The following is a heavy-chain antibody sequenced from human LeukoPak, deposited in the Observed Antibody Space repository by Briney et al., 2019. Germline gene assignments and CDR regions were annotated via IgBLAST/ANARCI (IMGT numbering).Heavy chain of an antibody. Sequence: PSETLPLTCTVSGGSISSYYWSWIRQPPGKGLEWIGYISYTGSTDYNPSLKSRVTISVDMSKNQFSLKVSSVTAADTAVYYCARGSVYFDSWGQGTLVTVSS. CDR3: ARGSVYFDS. CDR1: GGSISSYY. CDR2: ISYTGST. J-gene: IGHJ4*02. V-gene: IGHV4-59*01.